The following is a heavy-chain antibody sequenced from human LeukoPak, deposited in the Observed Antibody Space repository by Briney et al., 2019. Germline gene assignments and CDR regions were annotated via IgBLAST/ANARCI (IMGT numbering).Heavy chain of an antibody. D-gene: IGHD3-22*01. Sequence: GGSLRLSCAASGFTFSNYGMHWVRQAPGKGLEWVAVIWYDGSNKYYADSVKGRFTISRDNSKNTLYLQMNSLRAEDTAVYYCARDQGSQKTYDSSGYFDYWGQGTLVTVSS. V-gene: IGHV3-33*01. CDR3: ARDQGSQKTYDSSGYFDY. J-gene: IGHJ4*02. CDR2: IWYDGSNK. CDR1: GFTFSNYG.